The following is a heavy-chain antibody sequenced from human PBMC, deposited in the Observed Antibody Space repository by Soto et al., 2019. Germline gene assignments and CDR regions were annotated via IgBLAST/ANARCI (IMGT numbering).Heavy chain of an antibody. CDR3: ARAGHIYCSSTSCYQGAFDI. V-gene: IGHV1-3*01. D-gene: IGHD2-2*01. CDR2: INAGNGNT. CDR1: GYTFTSYA. J-gene: IGHJ3*02. Sequence: KVSCKASGYTFTSYAMHWVRQAPGQRLEWMGWINAGNGNTKYSQKFQGRVTITRDTSASTAYMELSSLRSEDTAVYYCARAGHIYCSSTSCYQGAFDIWGQGTMVTVSS.